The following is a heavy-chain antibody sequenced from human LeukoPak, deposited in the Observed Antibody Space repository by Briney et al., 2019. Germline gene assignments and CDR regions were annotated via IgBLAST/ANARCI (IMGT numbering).Heavy chain of an antibody. D-gene: IGHD3-10*01. CDR2: IYYSGST. V-gene: IGHV4-61*01. CDR3: AKGKAGDAFDI. CDR1: GYSVSSGYY. Sequence: PSETLSLTCTVSGYSVSSGYYWGWIRQPPGKGLEWIGYIYYSGSTNYNPSLKSRVTISVDTSKNQFSLRLSSVTAADTAVYYCAKGKAGDAFDIWGQGTMVTVSS. J-gene: IGHJ3*02.